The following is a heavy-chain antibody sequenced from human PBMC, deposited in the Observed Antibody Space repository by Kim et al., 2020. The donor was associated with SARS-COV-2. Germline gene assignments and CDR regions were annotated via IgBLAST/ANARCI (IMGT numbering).Heavy chain of an antibody. J-gene: IGHJ3*02. D-gene: IGHD2-21*02. Sequence: KGRFTISRDNAKNSLYLQMNSLRAEDTAVYYCARGAYCGGDCYTPDAFDIWGQGTMVTVSS. CDR3: ARGAYCGGDCYTPDAFDI. V-gene: IGHV3-11*06.